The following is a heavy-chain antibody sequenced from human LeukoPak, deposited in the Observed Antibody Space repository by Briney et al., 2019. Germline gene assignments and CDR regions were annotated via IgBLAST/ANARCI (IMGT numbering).Heavy chain of an antibody. D-gene: IGHD3-22*01. CDR3: ARVLNYYDSSGYYFSY. V-gene: IGHV3-30-3*01. J-gene: IGHJ4*02. Sequence: GGSLRLSCAASGFTFSYYTMHWVRQAPGKGREWVAFISYDGSNKYYADSVKGRFTISRDNSKNTLYLQMNSLRAEDTAVYYCARVLNYYDSSGYYFSYWGQGTLVTVSS. CDR2: ISYDGSNK. CDR1: GFTFSYYT.